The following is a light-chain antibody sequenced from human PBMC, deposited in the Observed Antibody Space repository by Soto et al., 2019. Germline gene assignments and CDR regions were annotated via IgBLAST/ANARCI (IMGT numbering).Light chain of an antibody. J-gene: IGKJ1*01. Sequence: AIQMTQSPSSLSASVGDRVTITCRASQDIRIDLGWYQQKPGKAPKLLIYAASSLQSGVPSRFSGSGSGTDFTLTISSLQPEDFATYYCLQDYNYSWTFGQGTKVEIK. V-gene: IGKV1-6*01. CDR3: LQDYNYSWT. CDR1: QDIRID. CDR2: AAS.